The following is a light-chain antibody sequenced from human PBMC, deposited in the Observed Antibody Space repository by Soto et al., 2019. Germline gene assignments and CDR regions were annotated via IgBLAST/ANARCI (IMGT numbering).Light chain of an antibody. CDR3: QQYGTSPPIT. CDR1: ERVSNSY. Sequence: EVVLTQSPDTLSLSPGERATLSCRASERVSNSYFAWYQQKAGQAPRLLIYAASRRAAGIPDRFSGGGSETDFTLTISRLEPEDFAVYYCQQYGTSPPITFGQGTKVEIK. V-gene: IGKV3-20*01. CDR2: AAS. J-gene: IGKJ2*01.